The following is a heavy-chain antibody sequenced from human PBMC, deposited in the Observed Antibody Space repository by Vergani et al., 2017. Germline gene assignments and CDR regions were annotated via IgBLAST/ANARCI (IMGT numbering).Heavy chain of an antibody. CDR1: GDTFTTST. CDR3: AREKQLDTYEVFDS. CDR2: VIPILGIA. Sequence: QVQMVQSGPEVKKPGSSVRVSCKASGDTFTTSTVAWVRQAPGQGFEWMGRVIPILGIANYAQKFEGRVTITADKSSVTANMELTGLTSEDTAVYYCAREKQLDTYEVFDSWGQGTLVTVSS. D-gene: IGHD5-18*01. J-gene: IGHJ4*02. V-gene: IGHV1-69*08.